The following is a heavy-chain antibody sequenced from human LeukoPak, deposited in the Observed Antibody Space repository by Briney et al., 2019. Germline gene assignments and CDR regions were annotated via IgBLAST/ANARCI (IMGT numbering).Heavy chain of an antibody. CDR2: IYYSGST. CDR3: ARYPLWFGELSAFDI. CDR1: GGSISSYY. Sequence: SETLSLTCTVSGGSISSYYWSWIRPPPGKGLEWIGYIYYSGSTNYNPSLKSRVTISVDTSKNQFSLKLSSVTAADTAVYYCARYPLWFGELSAFDIWGQGTMVTVSS. V-gene: IGHV4-59*01. D-gene: IGHD3-10*01. J-gene: IGHJ3*02.